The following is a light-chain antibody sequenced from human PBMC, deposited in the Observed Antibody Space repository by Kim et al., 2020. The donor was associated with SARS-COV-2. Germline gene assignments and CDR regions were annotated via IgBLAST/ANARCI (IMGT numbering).Light chain of an antibody. Sequence: EIVMTQSPATLSLSPGERLTLSCRASQNIVNKLAWYQQKPGQAPRLLIYDASSRATGIPARFSGSGSGTEFTLTISSLQSEDFAVYYCQQYSFWYTFGQGTKLEI. CDR1: QNIVNK. CDR2: DAS. V-gene: IGKV3-15*01. J-gene: IGKJ2*01. CDR3: QQYSFWYT.